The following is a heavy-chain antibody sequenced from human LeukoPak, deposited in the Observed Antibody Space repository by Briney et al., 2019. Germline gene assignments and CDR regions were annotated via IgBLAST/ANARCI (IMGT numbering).Heavy chain of an antibody. CDR3: AGQPYGSGSYYPISPFDY. CDR2: ISSSGSTI. Sequence: GGSLRLSCAASGFTFSTYGMHWVRQAPGKGLEWVSYISSSGSTIYYADSVKGRFTISRDNAKNSLYLQMNSLRAEDTAVYYCAGQPYGSGSYYPISPFDYWGQGTLVTVSS. V-gene: IGHV3-48*04. CDR1: GFTFSTYG. D-gene: IGHD3-10*01. J-gene: IGHJ4*02.